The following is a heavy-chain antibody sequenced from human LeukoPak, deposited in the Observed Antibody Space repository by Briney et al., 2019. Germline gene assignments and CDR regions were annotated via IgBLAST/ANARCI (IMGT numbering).Heavy chain of an antibody. J-gene: IGHJ4*02. Sequence: GGSLRLSCVASGFSFSDYYMSWIRQAPGKGLEWVSYIGSTIYYADSVKGRFTISRDNAKNSLYLQMNSLRAEDTAVYYCAREEKGYCSSTSCPKTFDYWGQGTLVTVSS. D-gene: IGHD2-2*01. V-gene: IGHV3-11*04. CDR2: IGSTI. CDR3: AREEKGYCSSTSCPKTFDY. CDR1: GFSFSDYY.